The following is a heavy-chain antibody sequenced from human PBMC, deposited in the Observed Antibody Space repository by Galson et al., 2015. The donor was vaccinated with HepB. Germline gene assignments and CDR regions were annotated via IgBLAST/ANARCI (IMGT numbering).Heavy chain of an antibody. CDR3: VSQSGSYYGWFDP. Sequence: SLRLSCAASGFTVSSNYMSWVRQAPGKGLEWVSVIYSGGSTYYADSVKGRFTISRDNSKNTLYLQMNSLRDEDTAVYYCVSQSGSYYGWFDPWGQGTLVTVSS. D-gene: IGHD1-26*01. CDR2: IYSGGST. J-gene: IGHJ5*02. V-gene: IGHV3-66*04. CDR1: GFTVSSNY.